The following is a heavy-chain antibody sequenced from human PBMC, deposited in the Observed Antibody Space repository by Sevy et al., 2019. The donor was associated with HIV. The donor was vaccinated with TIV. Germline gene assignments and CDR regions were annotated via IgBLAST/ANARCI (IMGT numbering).Heavy chain of an antibody. CDR2: IHYTGAT. J-gene: IGHJ4*02. Sequence: SETLSLTCTVSGGSISGYHWSWIRQPPGKGLEWIGYIHYTGATDYNPSLKSRVTISVDMSKNQFSLRLTSVTAADTAGDSCARHYSATYSPLPLDYWGQGTLVTVSS. CDR3: ARHYSATYSPLPLDY. CDR1: GGSISGYH. V-gene: IGHV4-59*08. D-gene: IGHD1-26*01.